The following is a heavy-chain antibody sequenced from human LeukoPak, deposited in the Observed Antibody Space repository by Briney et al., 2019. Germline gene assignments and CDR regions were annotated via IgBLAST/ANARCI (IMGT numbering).Heavy chain of an antibody. D-gene: IGHD5-12*01. CDR3: ARDTRGYSGYELDAFDI. CDR2: VYYSGST. J-gene: IGHJ3*02. CDR1: GGSIRSSDYY. Sequence: SETLSLTCTVSGGSIRSSDYYWGWIRQPPGKGLEWVGNVYYSGSTYYNPSLKSRVTISVDTSKNQFSLKLSSVTAADTAVYYCARDTRGYSGYELDAFDIWGQGTMVTVSS. V-gene: IGHV4-39*07.